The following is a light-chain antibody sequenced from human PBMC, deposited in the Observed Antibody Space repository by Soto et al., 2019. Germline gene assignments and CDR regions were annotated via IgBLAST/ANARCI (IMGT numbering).Light chain of an antibody. J-gene: IGKJ5*01. CDR1: QGISSY. V-gene: IGKV1-39*01. Sequence: DIQMTQSPSSLSASVGDRVTITCRASQGISSYLSWYQQKPGKAPKFLIYAASSLQRGVPSRFTCSRSGTEFTLTISSLQPEDFANYYCQQSYSTPITFGQGTRLEIK. CDR2: AAS. CDR3: QQSYSTPIT.